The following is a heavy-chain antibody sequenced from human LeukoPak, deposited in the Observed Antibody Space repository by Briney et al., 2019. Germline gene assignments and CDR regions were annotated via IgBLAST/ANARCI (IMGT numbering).Heavy chain of an antibody. CDR1: RYTFTTYA. J-gene: IGHJ4*02. Sequence: ASVKVSCKASRYTFTTYATNWVRQAPGQGLDWMAWINTNTGNPTYAQGFTGRFVFSLDTSVSTAYLQISSLKAEDTAVYYCARGGEQWLETSFDYWGQGTLVTVSS. V-gene: IGHV7-4-1*02. CDR3: ARGGEQWLETSFDY. D-gene: IGHD6-19*01. CDR2: INTNTGNP.